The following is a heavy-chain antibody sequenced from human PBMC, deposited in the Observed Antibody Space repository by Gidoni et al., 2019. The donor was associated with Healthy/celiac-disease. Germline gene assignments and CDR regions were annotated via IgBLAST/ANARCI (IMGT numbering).Heavy chain of an antibody. D-gene: IGHD2-8*01. CDR2: IYYSGST. V-gene: IGHV4-59*01. Sequence: QVQLQESGPGLVKPSETLSLTCTVSGGSLSSYYWSWIRQPPGKGLEWIVYIYYSGSTNYNPSLKSRVTISVDTSKNQFSLKLSSVTAADTAVYYCARAGVYYYYGMDVWGQGTTVTVSS. CDR1: GGSLSSYY. J-gene: IGHJ6*02. CDR3: ARAGVYYYYGMDV.